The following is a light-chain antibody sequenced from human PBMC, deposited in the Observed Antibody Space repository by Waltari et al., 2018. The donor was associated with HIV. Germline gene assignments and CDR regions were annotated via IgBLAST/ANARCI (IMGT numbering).Light chain of an antibody. Sequence: DVQMTQSPSSLSASVGDRVTITCRASQGIGESLTWFQQKPGKAPKPLIDPASTLQSGVPSKFTGSASGTDFTLTISSLQPEDFATYYCLQYKTYPFTFGGGTKVE. CDR3: LQYKTYPFT. V-gene: IGKV1-16*02. J-gene: IGKJ4*01. CDR1: QGIGES. CDR2: PAS.